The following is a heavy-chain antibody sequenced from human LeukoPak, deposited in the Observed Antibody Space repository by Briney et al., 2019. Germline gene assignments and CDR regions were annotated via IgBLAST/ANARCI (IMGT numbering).Heavy chain of an antibody. Sequence: PLETLSLTCTVSGGSISGYYWSWIRQPPGKGLEWIGYIYDSASTNYNPSLKSRVTISVDTSKNQFSLILSYVIAADTAVYYCARLASGSYYEPFDHWGQATLVTVSS. V-gene: IGHV4-59*01. CDR2: IYDSAST. J-gene: IGHJ4*02. D-gene: IGHD3-10*01. CDR3: ARLASGSYYEPFDH. CDR1: GGSISGYY.